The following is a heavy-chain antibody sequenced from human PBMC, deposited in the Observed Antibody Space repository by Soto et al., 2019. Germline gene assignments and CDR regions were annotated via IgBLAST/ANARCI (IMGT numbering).Heavy chain of an antibody. CDR1: GYSFTSYW. D-gene: IGHD2-2*01. CDR3: ARLSPICRSTSCCSLDY. CDR2: IDPSDSYT. V-gene: IGHV5-10-1*01. Sequence: GDSLKISCKGSGYSFTSYWISLVRQIPGEGLEWMGRIDPSDSYTNYSPSFQGHVTISAHKSISTAYLQWSSLKASDTAMYYCARLSPICRSTSCCSLDYWGQGTLVIVAS. J-gene: IGHJ4*02.